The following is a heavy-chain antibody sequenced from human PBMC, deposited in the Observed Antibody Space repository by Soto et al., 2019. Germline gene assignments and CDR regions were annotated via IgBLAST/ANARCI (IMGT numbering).Heavy chain of an antibody. V-gene: IGHV3-15*07. CDR3: TTESVDSGSAGYVVTAAYY. CDR1: GFTFSNAW. J-gene: IGHJ4*02. Sequence: GGSLRLSCAASGFTFSNAWMNWVRQAPGKGLEWVGRIKSKTDGGTTDYAAPVKGRFTISREDSKNTLYLQMNSLKTEDTAVYYCTTESVDSGSAGYVVTAAYYWGQGTLVTVSS. CDR2: IKSKTDGGTT. D-gene: IGHD2-21*02.